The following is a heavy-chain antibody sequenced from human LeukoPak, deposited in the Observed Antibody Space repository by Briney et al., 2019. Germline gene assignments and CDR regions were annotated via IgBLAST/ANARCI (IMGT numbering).Heavy chain of an antibody. CDR3: AKGGLLSNFDY. V-gene: IGHV3-23*01. CDR2: ITSSGGST. D-gene: IGHD3-16*02. Sequence: GGSLRLSCAASGFTFNTYGMTWVRQAPGKGLEWVSAITSSGGSTYYGDSVKGRFTISRDNSRNTLYLQLNSLRVDDAAVYYCAKGGLLSNFDYWGQGTLVTVSS. CDR1: GFTFNTYG. J-gene: IGHJ4*02.